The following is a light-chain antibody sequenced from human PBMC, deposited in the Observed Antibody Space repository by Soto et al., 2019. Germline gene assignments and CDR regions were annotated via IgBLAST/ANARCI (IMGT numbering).Light chain of an antibody. Sequence: DIQMNQSPSTLSASVGDRVTITCRASQGISSWLAWYQHKPGKAPKLLIYDASSLESGVPSRFSGSGSGTEFTLTISSLQPEDFATYYCLQHNSYPWTFGQGTKVDIK. J-gene: IGKJ1*01. CDR1: QGISSW. V-gene: IGKV1-5*01. CDR3: LQHNSYPWT. CDR2: DAS.